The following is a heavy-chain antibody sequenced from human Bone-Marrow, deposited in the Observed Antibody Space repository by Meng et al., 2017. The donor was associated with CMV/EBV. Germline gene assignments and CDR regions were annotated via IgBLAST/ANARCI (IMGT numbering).Heavy chain of an antibody. CDR2: ISGSGGST. CDR3: AKALRLRNGPKYSNYVGCADYYYGMDV. CDR1: GFTFSSSA. J-gene: IGHJ6*02. Sequence: SCAAPGFTFSSSAMSWVRQAPGKGLEWVSAISGSGGSTYYADSVKGRFTISRDNSKNTLYLQMISLSAEDTAVYYRAKALRLRNGPKYSNYVGCADYYYGMDVWGQGTTVTVSS. V-gene: IGHV3-23*01. D-gene: IGHD4-11*01.